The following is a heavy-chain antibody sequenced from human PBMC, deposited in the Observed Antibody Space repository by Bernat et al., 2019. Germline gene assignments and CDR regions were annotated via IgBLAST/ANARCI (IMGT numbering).Heavy chain of an antibody. CDR1: GYTFTSYD. CDR2: MNPNSGNT. Sequence: QVQLVQSGAEVKKPGASVKVSCKASGYTFTSYDINWVRQATGQGLEWMGWMNPNSGNTGYAQKFQGRVTMIRNTSISTAYMELSSLRSEDTAVYYCARANQYSSGWPYYYYGMDVWGQGTTVTVSS. D-gene: IGHD6-19*01. J-gene: IGHJ6*02. CDR3: ARANQYSSGWPYYYYGMDV. V-gene: IGHV1-8*01.